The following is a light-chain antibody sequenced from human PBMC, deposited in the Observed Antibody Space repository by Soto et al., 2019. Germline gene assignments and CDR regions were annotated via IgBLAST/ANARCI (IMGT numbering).Light chain of an antibody. CDR2: RNN. CDR3: AAWDDSLSGL. Sequence: QSVLTQPTSASGTPGQRVTISCSGSSSNIGSNYVYWYQQLPGTAPKLLIYRNNQRTSGVPDRFSGSKSGTSASLAISGLRSEDEADYYCAAWDDSLSGLFGGGTKLTVL. V-gene: IGLV1-47*01. J-gene: IGLJ2*01. CDR1: SSNIGSNY.